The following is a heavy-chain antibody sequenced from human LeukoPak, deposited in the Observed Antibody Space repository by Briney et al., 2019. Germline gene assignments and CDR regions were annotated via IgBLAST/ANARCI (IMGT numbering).Heavy chain of an antibody. CDR2: IYTSGST. J-gene: IGHJ6*03. V-gene: IGHV4-4*07. D-gene: IGHD6-19*01. CDR1: GGSISSYY. Sequence: SETLSLTRTVSGGSISSYYCSWIRQPAGKGLEWIGRIYTSGSTNYNPSLKSRVTMSVDTSKNQFSLKLSSVTAADTAVYYCAREGSGWYRSYFYYYMDVWGKGTTVTVSS. CDR3: AREGSGWYRSYFYYYMDV.